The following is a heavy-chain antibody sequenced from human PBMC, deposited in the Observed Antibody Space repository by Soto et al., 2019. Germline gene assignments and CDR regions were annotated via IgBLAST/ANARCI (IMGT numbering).Heavy chain of an antibody. Sequence: VQLVESGGGVVQPGRSLRLSCAASGFTFSDYAMHWVRQAPGKGLEWVAVVSHDGRNTHYADSMKGRFTSSRDSSKNTVSREMTSLRAEDTAVYYCATGGRQWLVTSDFNYWGQGALVTVSS. CDR2: VSHDGRNT. D-gene: IGHD6-19*01. J-gene: IGHJ4*02. V-gene: IGHV3-30*03. CDR3: ATGGRQWLVTSDFNY. CDR1: GFTFSDYA.